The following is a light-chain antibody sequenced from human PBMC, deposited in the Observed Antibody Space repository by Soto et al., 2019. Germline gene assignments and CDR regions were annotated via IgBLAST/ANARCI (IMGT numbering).Light chain of an antibody. CDR2: DAS. V-gene: IGKV3-11*01. J-gene: IGKJ2*01. CDR1: QSVSSY. Sequence: EIVLTQSPATLSLSPGERATLSCRASQSVSSYLAWYQQKPGQAPRLPIYDASNRATGIPARFSGSGSGTDFTLTISSLEPEDFAVYYCQQRSNWPPYTLGQGTKLEIK. CDR3: QQRSNWPPYT.